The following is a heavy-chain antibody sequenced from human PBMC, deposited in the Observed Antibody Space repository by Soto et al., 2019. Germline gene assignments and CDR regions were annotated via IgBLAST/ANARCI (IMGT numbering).Heavy chain of an antibody. V-gene: IGHV1-69*01. Sequence: QVQLVQSGAEVKKPGSSVKISCKASGGTFSAYTLSWVRQAPGRGLEWMGGISPIFGTTKYAQKFQGRVTITADESAGTAYMELSSLRSDDTAVYYCATNWGGGLHSEGYNGLHPWGQGTRVTVSS. J-gene: IGHJ5*02. CDR3: ATNWGGGLHSEGYNGLHP. CDR1: GGTFSAYT. CDR2: ISPIFGTT. D-gene: IGHD7-27*01.